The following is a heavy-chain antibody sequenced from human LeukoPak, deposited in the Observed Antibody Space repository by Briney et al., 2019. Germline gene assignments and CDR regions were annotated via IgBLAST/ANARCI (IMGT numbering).Heavy chain of an antibody. Sequence: GGSLRLSCAASGFTFSSYSMNWVRQAPGKGLEWVSVIYSGGTTYYADSVKGRFTISRDNSKNTLFLQMNSLRAEDTAVYYCARGGYCSSTSCPSPPNAFDIWGQGTMVTVSS. CDR2: IYSGGTT. V-gene: IGHV3-53*01. J-gene: IGHJ3*02. D-gene: IGHD2-2*01. CDR1: GFTFSSYS. CDR3: ARGGYCSSTSCPSPPNAFDI.